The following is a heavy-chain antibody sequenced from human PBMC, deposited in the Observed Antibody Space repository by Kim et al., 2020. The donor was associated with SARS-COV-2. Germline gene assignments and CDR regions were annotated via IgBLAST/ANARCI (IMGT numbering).Heavy chain of an antibody. CDR1: GGSISSSSYY. CDR3: ERRGYDSGSYPY. Sequence: SETLSLTCTVSGGSISSSSYYWGWIRQPPGKGLEWIGNIYYSGSTYYNPSLKSRVTISVDTSKNQFSLKLSSVTAADTAVYYCERRGYDSGSYPYWGQGTLVTVSS. D-gene: IGHD3-10*01. J-gene: IGHJ4*02. V-gene: IGHV4-39*01. CDR2: IYYSGST.